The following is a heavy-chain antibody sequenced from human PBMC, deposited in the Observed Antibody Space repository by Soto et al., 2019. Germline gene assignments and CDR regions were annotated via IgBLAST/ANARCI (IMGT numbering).Heavy chain of an antibody. D-gene: IGHD6-19*01. V-gene: IGHV4-30-4*01. Sequence: SETLSLTCTVSGGSISSGDYYWSWIRQPPGKGLEWIGYIYYSGSTYYNPSLKSRVTISVDTSKNQFSLKLSSVTAADTAVYYCARVPGYSSIFIDYWGQGTLVTVSS. J-gene: IGHJ4*02. CDR1: GGSISSGDYY. CDR2: IYYSGST. CDR3: ARVPGYSSIFIDY.